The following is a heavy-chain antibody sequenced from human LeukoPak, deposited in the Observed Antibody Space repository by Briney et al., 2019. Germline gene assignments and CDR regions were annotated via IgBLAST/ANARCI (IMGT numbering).Heavy chain of an antibody. J-gene: IGHJ4*02. CDR1: GYSFTTFW. CDR3: ARHDAYDSSPDY. D-gene: IGHD3-22*01. CDR2: IYPGDSHT. V-gene: IGHV5-51*01. Sequence: GESLKISCEGSGYSFTTFWIAWVRQMPGKGLEWMGIIYPGDSHTRYSPSFQGQVTISADKSISTAYLQWSSLKASDTAMYYCARHDAYDSSPDYWGQGTLVTVSS.